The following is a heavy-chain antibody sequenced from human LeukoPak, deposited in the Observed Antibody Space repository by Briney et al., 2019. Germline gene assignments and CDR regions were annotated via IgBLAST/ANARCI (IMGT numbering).Heavy chain of an antibody. Sequence: GGSLLLSCAASGFTFISYALHWVRPAPGKGLEGVAVISYDGSNKYYEDSVKGRFTISRDNSKNPLSLQMNRLRAEDTAVNNCTRGDSGLIDYWGERTLVTVSS. CDR1: GFTFISYA. CDR2: ISYDGSNK. J-gene: IGHJ4*02. V-gene: IGHV3-30-3*01. CDR3: TRGDSGLIDY. D-gene: IGHD5-12*01.